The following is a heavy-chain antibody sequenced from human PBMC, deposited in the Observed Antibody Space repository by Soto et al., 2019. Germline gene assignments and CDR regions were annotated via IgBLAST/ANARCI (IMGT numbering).Heavy chain of an antibody. D-gene: IGHD3-10*01. V-gene: IGHV2-5*02. CDR3: AHGILLWFGAPRAFDI. CDR2: IYWDDDK. Sequence: QITWKESGPTLVKPTQTLTLTCTFSGFSLSTSGVGVGWIRQPPGKALEWLALIYWDDDKRYSPSLKSRLTITKDTSKNQVVLTMTNMDPVDTATYYCAHGILLWFGAPRAFDIWGQGTMVTVSS. CDR1: GFSLSTSGVG. J-gene: IGHJ3*02.